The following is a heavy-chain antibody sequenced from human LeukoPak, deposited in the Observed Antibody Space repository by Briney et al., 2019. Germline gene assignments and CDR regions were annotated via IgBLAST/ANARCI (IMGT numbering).Heavy chain of an antibody. CDR1: GYTFTSYG. J-gene: IGHJ6*03. D-gene: IGHD1-26*01. V-gene: IGHV1-18*01. Sequence: ASVKVSCKASGYTFTSYGISWVRQAPGQGLEWMGWVSAYNGNTNYAQKLQGRVTMTTGTSTSTAYMELRRMRSDDTDVYYCATDTYSGSSPYWYYYYYMDVWGKGTTVTASS. CDR3: ATDTYSGSSPYWYYYYYMDV. CDR2: VSAYNGNT.